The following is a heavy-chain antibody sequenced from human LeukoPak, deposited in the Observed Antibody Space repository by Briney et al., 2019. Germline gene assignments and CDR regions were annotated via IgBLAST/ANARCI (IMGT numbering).Heavy chain of an antibody. CDR1: GFTFSSYG. CDR3: AKDRSTVTKPIDY. J-gene: IGHJ4*02. Sequence: GGSLRLSCAASGFTFSSYGMHWVRQAPGKGLEWVAVISYDGSNKYYADSVKGRFTISRDNSKNTLYLQMNSLRAEDTAVYYCAKDRSTVTKPIDYWGQGTLVTVSS. D-gene: IGHD4-17*01. V-gene: IGHV3-30*18. CDR2: ISYDGSNK.